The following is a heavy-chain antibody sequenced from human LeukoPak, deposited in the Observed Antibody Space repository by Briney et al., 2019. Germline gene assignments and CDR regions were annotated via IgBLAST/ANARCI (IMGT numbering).Heavy chain of an antibody. D-gene: IGHD3-10*01. J-gene: IGHJ4*02. CDR3: TTDLGITMIRGVIVS. Sequence: GGSLRLSCAASGFTFTHAWMTCVRQAPGKGLEWVGRIKSKADGETPDYAAPVKGRFFMSRDDSKATLFLQMNYLETEETAVYYCTTDLGITMIRGVIVSWGQGTLVTVSS. CDR1: GFTFTHAW. CDR2: IKSKADGETP. V-gene: IGHV3-15*01.